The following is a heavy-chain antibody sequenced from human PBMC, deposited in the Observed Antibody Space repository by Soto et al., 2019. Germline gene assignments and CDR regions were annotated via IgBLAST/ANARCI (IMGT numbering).Heavy chain of an antibody. Sequence: EVQLVESGGGLVQPGGSLRLSCAASGFTFSSFWMHWVRQAPGKGLVWVSRINSDGSSTSYADSVKGRFTISRDNAKNTLYLQMNSLRAEDTAVYYCARGGSLNWYFDLWGRGTLVTVSS. CDR1: GFTFSSFW. CDR3: ARGGSLNWYFDL. V-gene: IGHV3-74*01. CDR2: INSDGSST. J-gene: IGHJ2*01. D-gene: IGHD1-26*01.